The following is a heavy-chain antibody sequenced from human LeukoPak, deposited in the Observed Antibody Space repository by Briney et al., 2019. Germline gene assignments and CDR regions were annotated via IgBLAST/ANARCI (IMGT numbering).Heavy chain of an antibody. V-gene: IGHV3-23*01. Sequence: GGSLRLSCAASGFTFSSYSMNWVRQAPGKGLEWVSAISGSGGSTYYADSVKGRFTISRDNSKNTLYLQMNSLRAEDTAVYYCAKDRSSTSWGGNWFDPWGQGTLVTVSS. J-gene: IGHJ5*02. D-gene: IGHD2-2*01. CDR3: AKDRSSTSWGGNWFDP. CDR2: ISGSGGST. CDR1: GFTFSSYS.